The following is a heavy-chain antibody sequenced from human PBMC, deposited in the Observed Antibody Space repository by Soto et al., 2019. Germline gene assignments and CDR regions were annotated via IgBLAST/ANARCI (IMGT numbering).Heavy chain of an antibody. J-gene: IGHJ4*02. D-gene: IGHD5-12*01. CDR2: INAGNGNT. Sequence: ASVKVSCKASGYTFTSYAMHWVRQAPGQRLEWMGWINAGNGNTKYSQKFQGRVTITRDTSASTAYMELSSLRSEDTAVYYCARDSGYSGYDTFDDWGQGTLVTVSS. V-gene: IGHV1-3*01. CDR3: ARDSGYSGYDTFDD. CDR1: GYTFTSYA.